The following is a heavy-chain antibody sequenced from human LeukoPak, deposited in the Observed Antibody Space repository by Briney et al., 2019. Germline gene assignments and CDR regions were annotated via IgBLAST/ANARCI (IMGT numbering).Heavy chain of an antibody. Sequence: GRSLRLSCAASGFTFISYALHWVRQAPGRGLEWVALISHDGSNKDYADSVKGRFTISRDNSKNTLYLQMNGLRAEDTAVYYCARPGGYCSGDICYSGWDWFDPWGQGTQVTVSS. V-gene: IGHV3-30-3*01. CDR1: GFTFISYA. CDR2: ISHDGSNK. J-gene: IGHJ5*02. CDR3: ARPGGYCSGDICYSGWDWFDP. D-gene: IGHD2-15*01.